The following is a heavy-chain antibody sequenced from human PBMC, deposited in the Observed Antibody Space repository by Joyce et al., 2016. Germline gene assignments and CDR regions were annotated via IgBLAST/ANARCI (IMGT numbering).Heavy chain of an antibody. V-gene: IGHV3-23*01. CDR3: AKYYDCWSGRRDFDY. D-gene: IGHD3-3*01. J-gene: IGHJ4*02. CDR2: ISGSGVST. Sequence: EVQLLESGGGLVQPGGSLRLSCAASGFTFSRSAMSWVRQAPGKGLEWVSAISGSGVSTYYADSVKGRFTISRDNSENTLSLQMSSLRAEDTAVYYCAKYYDCWSGRRDFDYWGQGTLVTVSS. CDR1: GFTFSRSA.